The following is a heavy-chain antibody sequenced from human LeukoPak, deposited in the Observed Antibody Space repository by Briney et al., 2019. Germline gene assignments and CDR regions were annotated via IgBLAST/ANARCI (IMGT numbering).Heavy chain of an antibody. V-gene: IGHV3-33*06. CDR3: TKGDGGYYPIDN. CDR2: IWYDGSNN. Sequence: GGSLRLSCAASGFTFGAYAMHWVRQAPGKGLEWVAVIWYDGSNNYHADSVKGRFTISRDNSRNTLLLEMNSLRADDTALYYCTKGDGGYYPIDNWGQGTLVIVSS. J-gene: IGHJ4*02. CDR1: GFTFGAYA. D-gene: IGHD1-26*01.